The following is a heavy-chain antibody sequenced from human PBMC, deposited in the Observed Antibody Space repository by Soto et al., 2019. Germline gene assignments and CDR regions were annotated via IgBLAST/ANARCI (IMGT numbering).Heavy chain of an antibody. CDR3: ARGRDILTGGECAFDI. CDR2: ISSSSSYI. Sequence: EVQLVESGGGLVKPGGSLRLSCAASGFTFSSYSMNWVRQAPGKGLEWVSSISSSSSYIYYADSVKGRFTISRDNAKNSLYLQMNSLRAEDTAVYYCARGRDILTGGECAFDIWGQGTMVTVSS. J-gene: IGHJ3*02. V-gene: IGHV3-21*01. CDR1: GFTFSSYS. D-gene: IGHD3-9*01.